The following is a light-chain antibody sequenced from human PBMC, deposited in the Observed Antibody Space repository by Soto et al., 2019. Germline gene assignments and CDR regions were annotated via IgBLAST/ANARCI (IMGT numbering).Light chain of an antibody. V-gene: IGLV2-14*03. Sequence: QSALTQPASVSGSPGRSVTISCTGSSSDVGGFNYVSWYQRHPGRAPKLIIYDVTNRPSGVSYRFSASKSGRTASLTISGLQAEDEAEYYCSSYSSSTTHVLFGGGTKVTVL. CDR3: SSYSSSTTHVL. CDR1: SSDVGGFNY. J-gene: IGLJ2*01. CDR2: DVT.